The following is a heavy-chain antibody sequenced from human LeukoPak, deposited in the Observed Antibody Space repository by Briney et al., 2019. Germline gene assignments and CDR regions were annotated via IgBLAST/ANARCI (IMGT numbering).Heavy chain of an antibody. D-gene: IGHD4-17*01. CDR3: ARPEMTTVNTVALGY. Sequence: PGGSLRLSCAASGFTVSSNYMNWVRQAPGKGLEWVSGISGSARITYYAGSGKGRFTISRDNSKNTLYLQMNSLRAEDTAVYFCARPEMTTVNTVALGYWGQGTLVTVSS. CDR1: GFTVSSNY. V-gene: IGHV3-23*01. CDR2: ISGSARIT. J-gene: IGHJ4*02.